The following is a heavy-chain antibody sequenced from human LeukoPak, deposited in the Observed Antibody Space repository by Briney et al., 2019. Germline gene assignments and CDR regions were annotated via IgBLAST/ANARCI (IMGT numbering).Heavy chain of an antibody. CDR2: IWYDGCNK. CDR3: ARNRDWAFDY. Sequence: GGSLRLSCAASGFTFSSYGMHWVRQAPGKGLEWVAVIWYDGCNKYYADSVKGRFTFSRDNAKNSLYLQMNSLRVEDTAVYYCARNRDWAFDYWGQGSLVTVSS. CDR1: GFTFSSYG. D-gene: IGHD2-21*02. J-gene: IGHJ4*02. V-gene: IGHV3-33*01.